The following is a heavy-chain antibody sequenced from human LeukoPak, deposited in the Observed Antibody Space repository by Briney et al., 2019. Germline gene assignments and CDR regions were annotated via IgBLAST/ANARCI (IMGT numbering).Heavy chain of an antibody. D-gene: IGHD2-15*01. J-gene: IGHJ6*02. Sequence: GGSLRLSCAASGFTFSDYYMSWIRQAPGKGLEWVSYISSSGSTIYYADSVKGRFTISKDDSKNTLYLQMNSLRAEDTAVYYCARCLGSYYGMDVWGQGTTVTVSS. V-gene: IGHV3-11*04. CDR3: ARCLGSYYGMDV. CDR1: GFTFSDYY. CDR2: ISSSGSTI.